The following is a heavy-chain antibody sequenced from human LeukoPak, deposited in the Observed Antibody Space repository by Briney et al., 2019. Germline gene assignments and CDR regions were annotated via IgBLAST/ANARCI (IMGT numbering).Heavy chain of an antibody. J-gene: IGHJ3*02. CDR3: ASSLQSIAAAGSVAFDI. V-gene: IGHV1-18*01. D-gene: IGHD6-13*01. Sequence: ASVKVSCKASGYTFTSYGISWLRQAPGQGLEWMGWISAYNGNTNYAQKLQGRVTMTTDTSTSTAYMELRSLRSDDTAVYYCASSLQSIAAAGSVAFDIWGQGTMVTVSS. CDR2: ISAYNGNT. CDR1: GYTFTSYG.